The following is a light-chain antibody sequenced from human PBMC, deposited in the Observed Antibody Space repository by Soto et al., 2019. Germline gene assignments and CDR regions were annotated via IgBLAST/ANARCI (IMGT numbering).Light chain of an antibody. CDR3: SSFTTSTTYV. CDR2: EVN. CDR1: SSDVGSYNR. Sequence: QSVLTQPPSVSGSPGQSVAVSCTGTSSDVGSYNRVSWYQQPPGTAPKLIIYEVNNRPSGVPDRFSGSKSGNTASLTISGLQAEDEADCYCSSFTTSTTYVFGTGTKVPVL. V-gene: IGLV2-18*02. J-gene: IGLJ1*01.